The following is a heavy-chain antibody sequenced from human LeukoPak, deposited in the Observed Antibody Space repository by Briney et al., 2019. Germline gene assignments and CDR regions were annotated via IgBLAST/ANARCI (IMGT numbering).Heavy chain of an antibody. CDR1: GFSFSTYW. Sequence: GGSLRFSCAASGFSFSTYWMSWVRQAPGKGLEWVALINPDGTERYYVDSVKGRFTISRDNAKNSLDLQMDSLRAEDTAMYSCARDLAAVPGPRMDVWGQGTTVTVSS. D-gene: IGHD6-19*01. CDR2: INPDGTER. J-gene: IGHJ6*02. V-gene: IGHV3-7*03. CDR3: ARDLAAVPGPRMDV.